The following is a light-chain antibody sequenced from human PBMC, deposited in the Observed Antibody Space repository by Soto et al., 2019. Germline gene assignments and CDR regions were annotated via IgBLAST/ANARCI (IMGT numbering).Light chain of an antibody. CDR2: DV. CDR1: QDINRY. CDR3: KQYHSPPRP. V-gene: IGKV1-33*01. Sequence: DIQMTQSPSSLSASVGDRVTITCQASQDINRYLYWSQQKPGKAPKVLICDVEPGVPSTFSGGGSGTDFTFTTCSPQPKYNETYNGKQYHSPPRPLGQGTKLENK. J-gene: IGKJ2*01.